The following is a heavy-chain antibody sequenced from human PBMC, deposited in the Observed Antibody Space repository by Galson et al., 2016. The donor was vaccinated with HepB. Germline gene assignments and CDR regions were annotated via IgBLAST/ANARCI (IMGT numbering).Heavy chain of an antibody. J-gene: IGHJ6*02. Sequence: SLRLSCAASGFTFSQRGMHWVRQAPGKGLEWVSSISPSSRYKHWAGSLEGRFAISRDNARNSLYLQMNSLKTEDTAMYYCTMSRTIVAVVYGMDVWGQGTTVTVSS. D-gene: IGHD6-13*01. CDR3: TMSRTIVAVVYGMDV. CDR1: GFTFSQRG. CDR2: ISPSSRYK. V-gene: IGHV3-21*04.